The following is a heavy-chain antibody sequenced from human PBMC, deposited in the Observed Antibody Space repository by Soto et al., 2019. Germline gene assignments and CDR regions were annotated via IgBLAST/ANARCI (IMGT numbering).Heavy chain of an antibody. Sequence: ASVKVSCKISGHTLTELSIHWVRQAPGQGLEWMGWINPNSGGTNYAQKFQGRVTMTRDTSISTAYMELSRLRSDDTAVYYCARDARYVWGQGTLVTVS. CDR2: INPNSGGT. D-gene: IGHD3-16*01. J-gene: IGHJ4*02. V-gene: IGHV1-2*02. CDR3: ARDARYV. CDR1: GHTLTELS.